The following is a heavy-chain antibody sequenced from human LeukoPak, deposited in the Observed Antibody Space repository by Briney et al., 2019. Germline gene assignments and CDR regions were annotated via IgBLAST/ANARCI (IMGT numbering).Heavy chain of an antibody. V-gene: IGHV3-30-3*01. Sequence: GGSLRLSCAASGFTFDDYAMHWVRQAPGKGLEWVAVISYDGSNKYYADSVKGRFTISRDNSKNTLYLQMNSLRAEDTAVYYCARDLTVPYYYDSSGYYYYYYGMDVWGQGTTVTVSS. J-gene: IGHJ6*02. CDR3: ARDLTVPYYYDSSGYYYYYYGMDV. CDR2: ISYDGSNK. CDR1: GFTFDDYA. D-gene: IGHD3-22*01.